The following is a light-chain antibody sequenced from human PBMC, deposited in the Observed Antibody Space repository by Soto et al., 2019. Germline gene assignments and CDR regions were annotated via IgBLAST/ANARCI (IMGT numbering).Light chain of an antibody. V-gene: IGKV3-20*01. CDR3: QQYGSSPIT. J-gene: IGKJ5*01. CDR2: GAS. CDR1: QSVSSSF. Sequence: EIVLTQSPGTLSLSPGERATLSCRASQSVSSSFFAWYQQKPGQAPRLLIYGASSRATGIPDRFSGSGSGTDFTLTISRLEPKDFVVYYCQQYGSSPITFGQGTRLEIK.